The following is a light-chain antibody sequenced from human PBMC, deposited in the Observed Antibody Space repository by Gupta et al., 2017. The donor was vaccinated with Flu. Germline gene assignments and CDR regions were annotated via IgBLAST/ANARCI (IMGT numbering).Light chain of an antibody. CDR3: SAWDDSLNIVI. CDR1: SSKIGSNG. CDR2: WNH. Sequence: RVTNSSSGTSSKIGSNGVNWYQQLPEAAPNLLFRWNHRRPSGVPDRFSASKSGTSASLVISGLQAEDEADYYCSAWDDSLNIVIFGGGTKLTVL. V-gene: IGLV1-44*01. J-gene: IGLJ2*01.